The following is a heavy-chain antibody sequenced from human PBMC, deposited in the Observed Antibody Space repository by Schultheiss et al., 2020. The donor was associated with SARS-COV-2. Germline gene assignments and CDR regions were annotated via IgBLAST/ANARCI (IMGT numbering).Heavy chain of an antibody. CDR2: IIPIFGTA. CDR1: GYTFTSYD. CDR3: ARGRGDGDYDPHRYYYYGMDV. D-gene: IGHD4-17*01. V-gene: IGHV1-69*13. Sequence: SVKVSCKASGYTFTSYDINWVRQATGQGLEWMGGIIPIFGTANYAQKFQGRVTITADESTSTAYMELRSLRSDDTAVYYCARGRGDGDYDPHRYYYYGMDVWGQGTTVTGSS. J-gene: IGHJ6*02.